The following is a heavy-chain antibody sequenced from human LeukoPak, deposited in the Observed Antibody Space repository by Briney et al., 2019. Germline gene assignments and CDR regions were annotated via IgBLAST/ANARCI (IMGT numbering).Heavy chain of an antibody. D-gene: IGHD4-17*01. Sequence: GGCLRLSCAASGFTFDDYAMHWVRQAPGKGLEWVSGISWNSGSIGYADSVKGRFTISRDNAKNSLYLQMNSLRAEDTALYYCAKDTAMYGDYEYYYYGMDVWGQGTTVTVSS. CDR3: AKDTAMYGDYEYYYYGMDV. J-gene: IGHJ6*02. CDR2: ISWNSGSI. CDR1: GFTFDDYA. V-gene: IGHV3-9*01.